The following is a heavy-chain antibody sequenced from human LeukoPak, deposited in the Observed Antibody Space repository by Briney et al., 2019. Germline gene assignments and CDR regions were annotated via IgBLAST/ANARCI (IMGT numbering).Heavy chain of an antibody. CDR2: ISGSGGST. J-gene: IGHJ4*02. CDR1: GFTFSTYA. V-gene: IGHV3-23*01. D-gene: IGHD3-10*01. Sequence: GGSLRLSCAASGFTFSTYAMTWVRQAPGKGLEWVSVISGSGGSTYYADSVKGRFTISRDNSKNTLYLQMNSLRAEDTAVYYCAKGSRQVRGGGDYWGQGTLVTVSS. CDR3: AKGSRQVRGGGDY.